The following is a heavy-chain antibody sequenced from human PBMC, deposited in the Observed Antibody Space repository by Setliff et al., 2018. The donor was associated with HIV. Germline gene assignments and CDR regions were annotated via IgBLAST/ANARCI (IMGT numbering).Heavy chain of an antibody. Sequence: SVKVSCRASGGTFSSHAINWVRQAPGQGLEWMGGIIPIVDKTNYAQKFQGRVAITADKSTITAYMELSSLRSEDTAVYYCAREPDYGIRDAFDIWGQGTMVTVSS. CDR3: AREPDYGIRDAFDI. J-gene: IGHJ3*02. V-gene: IGHV1-69*10. CDR1: GGTFSSHA. D-gene: IGHD4-17*01. CDR2: IIPIVDKT.